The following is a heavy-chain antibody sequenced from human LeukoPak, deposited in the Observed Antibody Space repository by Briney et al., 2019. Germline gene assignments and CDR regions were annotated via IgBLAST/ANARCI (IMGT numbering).Heavy chain of an antibody. D-gene: IGHD3-22*01. J-gene: IGHJ2*01. CDR2: IFYTGST. CDR1: GDSISSYY. V-gene: IGHV4-59*01. Sequence: PSETLSLTCTVSGDSISSYYWSWIRQPPGKGLEWIGYIFYTGSTDYNPSLKSRVTISVDTSKNQFSLRLSSVTAADTAVYYCARAQKSYYYDSSGYYRIESLDYWHFNLWGRGTLVTVSS. CDR3: ARAQKSYYYDSSGYYRIESLDYWHFNL.